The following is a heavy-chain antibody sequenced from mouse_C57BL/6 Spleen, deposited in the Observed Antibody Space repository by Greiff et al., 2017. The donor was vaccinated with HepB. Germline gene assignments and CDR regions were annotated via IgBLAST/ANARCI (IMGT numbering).Heavy chain of an antibody. J-gene: IGHJ3*01. V-gene: IGHV14-4*01. Sequence: VQLQQSGAELVRPGASVKLSCTASGFNIKDDYMHWVKQRPEQGLEWIGWIDPENGDTEYASKFQGKATITADTYSNTAYLQLSSLTSEDTAVYYCTTARLRRAYWGQGTLVTVSA. CDR1: GFNIKDDY. D-gene: IGHD2-2*01. CDR3: TTARLRRAY. CDR2: IDPENGDT.